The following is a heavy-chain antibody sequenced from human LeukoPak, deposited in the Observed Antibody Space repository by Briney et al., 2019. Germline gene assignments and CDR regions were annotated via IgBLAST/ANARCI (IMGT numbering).Heavy chain of an antibody. V-gene: IGHV4-34*01. CDR1: GGSISSYY. CDR2: INHSRSA. CDR3: ARAQGTVAIDY. D-gene: IGHD5-12*01. Sequence: SETLSLTCTVSGGSISSYYWTWIRQPPGKGLEWIGEINHSRSANYNPSLKSRVTISADTSKNQFSLKMRSVTAADTAVYYCARAQGTVAIDYWGQGTLVTVSS. J-gene: IGHJ4*02.